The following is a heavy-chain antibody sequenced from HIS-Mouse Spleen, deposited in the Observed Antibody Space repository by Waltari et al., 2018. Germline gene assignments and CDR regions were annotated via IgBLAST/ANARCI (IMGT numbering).Heavy chain of an antibody. CDR3: ARRWRWELDY. CDR1: GGSISSYY. CDR2: IYYSGST. D-gene: IGHD1-26*01. Sequence: QVQLQESGPGLVKPSETLSLTCTVSGGSISSYYWSWIRQPPGKGLEWIGYIYYSGSTNYNPALKSRVTISVDTSKNQFSLKLSSVTAANTAVYYCARRWRWELDYWGQGTLVTVSS. J-gene: IGHJ4*02. V-gene: IGHV4-59*08.